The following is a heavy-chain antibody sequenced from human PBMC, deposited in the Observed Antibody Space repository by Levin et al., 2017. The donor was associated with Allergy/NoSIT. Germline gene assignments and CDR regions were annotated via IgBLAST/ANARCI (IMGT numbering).Heavy chain of an antibody. CDR2: IWYDGSDK. Sequence: GGSLRLSCAASGFTFSRNLLHWVRQSPGKGLEWVAVIWYDGSDKYYADSVKGRFTISRDNSKNMLYLQMNSLRAEDTAVYYCARGLGGYLDVWGQGTTVTVSS. CDR3: ARGLGGYLDV. D-gene: IGHD1-26*01. V-gene: IGHV3-33*01. J-gene: IGHJ6*02. CDR1: GFTFSRNL.